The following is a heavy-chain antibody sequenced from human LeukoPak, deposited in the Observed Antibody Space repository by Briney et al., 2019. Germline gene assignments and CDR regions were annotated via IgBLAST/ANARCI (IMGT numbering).Heavy chain of an antibody. D-gene: IGHD5-24*01. Sequence: GGSLRLSCAASGFTFSSYSMNWVRQAPGKGLEWVSSISSSSSYIYYADSVKGRFTISRDNAKNSLYLQMNSLRAEDTAVYYCARPSPPGDGYNPCDYWGPGALVIVSP. V-gene: IGHV3-21*01. CDR1: GFTFSSYS. CDR2: ISSSSSYI. CDR3: ARPSPPGDGYNPCDY. J-gene: IGHJ4*02.